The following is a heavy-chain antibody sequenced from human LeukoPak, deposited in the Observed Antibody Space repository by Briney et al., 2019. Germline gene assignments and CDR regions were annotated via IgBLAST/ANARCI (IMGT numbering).Heavy chain of an antibody. V-gene: IGHV3-7*01. J-gene: IGHJ4*02. CDR3: ARVGGRYSPLGY. CDR1: RFTFSSYW. CDR2: IKRDGSEK. Sequence: PGGSLRLSCAASRFTFSSYWMSWVREAPGKGLEWVANIKRDGSEKYYVDSVKGRFTISRDNDKNSLFLQMTSLRAEDTAVYYCARVGGRYSPLGYWGQGTLVTVSS. D-gene: IGHD3-16*02.